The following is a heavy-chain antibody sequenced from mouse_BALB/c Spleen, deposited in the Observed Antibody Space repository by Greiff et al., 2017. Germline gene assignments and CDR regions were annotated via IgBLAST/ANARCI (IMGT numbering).Heavy chain of an antibody. D-gene: IGHD2-1*01. CDR1: GYTFTSYT. J-gene: IGHJ4*01. V-gene: IGHV1-4*02. Sequence: QVQLQQSAAELARPGASVKMSCKASGYTFTSYTMHWVKQRPGQGLEWIGYINPSSGYTEYNQKFKDKTTLTADKSSSTAYMQLSSLTAEDSAVYYCARMGYGNQGYAMDYWGQGTSVTVSS. CDR3: ARMGYGNQGYAMDY. CDR2: INPSSGYT.